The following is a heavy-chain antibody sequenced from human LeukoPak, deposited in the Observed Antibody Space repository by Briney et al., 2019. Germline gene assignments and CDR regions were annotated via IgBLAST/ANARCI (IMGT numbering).Heavy chain of an antibody. CDR2: IYPRGST. Sequence: TPSETLSLTCAVSGGSISSGSYSWSWIRQPPGKGLEWIGYIYPRGSTYYNPSLKSRVTMSVDTSKNQFSLKLSSVTAADTAVYYCARASDYHHAFDIWGQGTMVTVSS. CDR3: ARASDYHHAFDI. V-gene: IGHV4-30-2*01. J-gene: IGHJ3*02. D-gene: IGHD4-11*01. CDR1: GGSISSGSYS.